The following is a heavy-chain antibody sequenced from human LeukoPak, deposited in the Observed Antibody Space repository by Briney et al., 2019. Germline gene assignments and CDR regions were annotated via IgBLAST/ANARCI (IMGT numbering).Heavy chain of an antibody. CDR2: IWYGGRNK. Sequence: GGSLRLSCAASGFTFTSYGMHWVRQAPGKGLEWVAVIWYGGRNKYYVDSVKGRFTISRDNSKNTVYLQMNSLRAEDTAVYFCARDLSIAVFDYWRQGTLVTVSS. J-gene: IGHJ4*02. CDR3: ARDLSIAVFDY. V-gene: IGHV3-33*01. CDR1: GFTFTSYG. D-gene: IGHD6-19*01.